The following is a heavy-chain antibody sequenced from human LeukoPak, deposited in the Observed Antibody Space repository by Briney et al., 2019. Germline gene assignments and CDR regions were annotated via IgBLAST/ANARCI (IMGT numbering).Heavy chain of an antibody. J-gene: IGHJ5*02. CDR2: IYSSGNT. D-gene: IGHD1-26*01. V-gene: IGHV4-61*02. CDR1: GGSISSCSHY. Sequence: SSETLSLTCIVSGGSISSCSHYWRWIRQPAGKGLEWIGRIYSSGNTNYNPSLKSRVTISLDTSKNQFSLNLSSVTAADTAVYYCAGEVGGSWFDPWGLGTLVTVSS. CDR3: AGEVGGSWFDP.